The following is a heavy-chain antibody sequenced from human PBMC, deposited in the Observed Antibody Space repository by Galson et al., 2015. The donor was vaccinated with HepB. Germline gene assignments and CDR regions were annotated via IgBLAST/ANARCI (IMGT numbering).Heavy chain of an antibody. J-gene: IGHJ6*02. Sequence: SVKVSCKASGYTFTSYGISWVRQAPGQGLEWMGWISAYNGNTNYAEKFQGRVTMTTDTSTSTAYMEVSSLRSDDTAVYYCARDQVVVVPGAITRYYYYGMDVWGQGTTVTVSS. CDR2: ISAYNGNT. D-gene: IGHD2-2*02. V-gene: IGHV1-18*01. CDR3: ARDQVVVVPGAITRYYYYGMDV. CDR1: GYTFTSYG.